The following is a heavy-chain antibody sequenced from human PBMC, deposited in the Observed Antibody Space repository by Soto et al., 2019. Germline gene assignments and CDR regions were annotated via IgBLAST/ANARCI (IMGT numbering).Heavy chain of an antibody. J-gene: IGHJ4*02. D-gene: IGHD5-12*01. V-gene: IGHV4-34*01. CDR1: GGSFSGYY. CDR2: INHSGST. Sequence: SETLSLTCAVYGGSFSGYYWSWIRQPPGKGLEWIGEINHSGSTNYNPSLKSRVTISVDTSKNQFSLKLSSVTAADTAVYYCARVVVATNVRVDYWGQGTLVTVSS. CDR3: ARVVVATNVRVDY.